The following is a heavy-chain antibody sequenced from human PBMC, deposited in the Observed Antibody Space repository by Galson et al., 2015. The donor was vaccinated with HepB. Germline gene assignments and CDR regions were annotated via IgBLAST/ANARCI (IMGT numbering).Heavy chain of an antibody. CDR3: ARDDRHTEYLGFYYFYYGMDV. CDR2: ISSSSSTI. D-gene: IGHD1-26*01. CDR1: GFTFSSYS. V-gene: IGHV3-48*01. J-gene: IGHJ6*02. Sequence: LRLSCAASGFTFSSYSMNWVRQAPGKGLEWVSYISSSSSTIYYADSVKGRFTISRDNDKNSLYLQMNSLRAEDTAVYYCARDDRHTEYLGFYYFYYGMDVWGQGTTVTVSS.